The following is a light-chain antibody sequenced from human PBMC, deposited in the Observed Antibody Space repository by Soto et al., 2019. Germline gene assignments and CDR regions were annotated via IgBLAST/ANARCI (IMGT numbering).Light chain of an antibody. CDR1: TSDIGAYNY. V-gene: IGLV2-14*01. CDR3: TSYTTKSTWV. J-gene: IGLJ3*02. CDR2: EVT. Sequence: QSALTQPASVSGSPGQSITIPCTGTTSDIGAYNYVSWYQQHPGKAPKLMIYEVTNRPSGASDRFSGSKSDNTASLTISGLRAEDEADYYCTSYTTKSTWVFGGGTKVTVL.